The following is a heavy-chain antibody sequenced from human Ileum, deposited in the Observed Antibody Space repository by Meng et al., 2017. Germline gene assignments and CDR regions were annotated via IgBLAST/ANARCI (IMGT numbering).Heavy chain of an antibody. CDR2: ISAIGNT. CDR3: AKSPRGIDFDD. V-gene: IGHV3-11*01. Sequence: QVQLGEAGGAGVKPGGSRRLSCAASGFNFSDFYTGWVRQAPGKGLEFIAYISAIGNTYFADSFLGRVTVSRDSAQKVLYLQMTRMRAEDTAVYYCAKSPRGIDFDDWGQGILVTVSS. J-gene: IGHJ4*02. CDR1: GFNFSDFY. D-gene: IGHD3-10*01.